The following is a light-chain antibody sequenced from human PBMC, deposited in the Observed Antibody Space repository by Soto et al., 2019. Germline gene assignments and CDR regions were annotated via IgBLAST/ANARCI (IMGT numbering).Light chain of an antibody. Sequence: DIQMTQSPSSLSASVGDRVTITCQASQDIKNYLNWYQQKSGKAPKLLIYDASDLETGAPSRFSGSGSGTDFTFDISSLQPEDVATYYCQHHHNLPHFGQGTKVDIK. J-gene: IGKJ1*01. CDR3: QHHHNLPH. CDR2: DAS. V-gene: IGKV1-33*01. CDR1: QDIKNY.